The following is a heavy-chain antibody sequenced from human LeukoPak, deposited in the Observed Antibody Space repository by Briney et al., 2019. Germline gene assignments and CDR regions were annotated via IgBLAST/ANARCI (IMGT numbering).Heavy chain of an antibody. CDR3: ASAVAAGIAVPDY. V-gene: IGHV1-69*06. CDR2: IIPIFGTA. J-gene: IGHJ4*02. Sequence: ASVKVSCKASGGTFSSYAISWVRQAPGQGLEWMGGIIPIFGTANYAQKFQGRVTITADKSTSTAYMELSSLRSEDTAVYYCASAVAAGIAVPDYWGQGTLVTVSS. D-gene: IGHD6-19*01. CDR1: GGTFSSYA.